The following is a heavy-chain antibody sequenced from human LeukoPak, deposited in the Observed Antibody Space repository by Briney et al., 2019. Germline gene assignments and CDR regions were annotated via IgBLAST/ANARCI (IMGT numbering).Heavy chain of an antibody. CDR3: ARGGSSSWYDWFDP. D-gene: IGHD6-13*01. CDR2: IYYSGST. CDR1: GGSISSYY. Sequence: SETLSLTCTVSGGSISSYYWSWIRQPSGKGLEWIGYIYYSGSTNYNPSLKSRVTISVDTSKNQFSLKLSSVTAADTAVYYCARGGSSSWYDWFDPWGQGTLVTVSS. V-gene: IGHV4-59*01. J-gene: IGHJ5*02.